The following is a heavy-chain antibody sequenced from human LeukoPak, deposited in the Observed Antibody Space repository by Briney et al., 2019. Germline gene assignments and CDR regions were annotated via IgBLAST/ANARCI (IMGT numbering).Heavy chain of an antibody. Sequence: GGSLRLSCAASGFTFSSYAMHWVRQAPGKGLEWVAVISYDGSNKYYADSVKGRFTISRDNSKNTLYLQMNSLRAEDTAVYYCARGDAYYYDSSGFDYWGQGTLVTVSS. D-gene: IGHD3-22*01. J-gene: IGHJ4*02. CDR1: GFTFSSYA. V-gene: IGHV3-30-3*01. CDR3: ARGDAYYYDSSGFDY. CDR2: ISYDGSNK.